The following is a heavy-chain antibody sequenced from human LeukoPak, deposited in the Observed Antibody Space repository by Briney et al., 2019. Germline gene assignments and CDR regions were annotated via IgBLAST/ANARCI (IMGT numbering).Heavy chain of an antibody. CDR1: GYTFTSYG. V-gene: IGHV1-69*04. CDR2: IIPILGIA. Sequence: SVKVSCKASGYTFTSYGISWVRQAPGQGLEWMGRIIPILGIANYAQKFQGRVTITADKSTSTAYMELSSLRSEDTAVYYCARGAYGDYAGYYYYYGMDVWGQGTTVTVSS. D-gene: IGHD4-17*01. CDR3: ARGAYGDYAGYYYYYGMDV. J-gene: IGHJ6*02.